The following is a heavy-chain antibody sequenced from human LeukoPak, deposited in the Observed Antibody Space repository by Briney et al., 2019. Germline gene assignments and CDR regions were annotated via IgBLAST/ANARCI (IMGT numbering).Heavy chain of an antibody. V-gene: IGHV3-15*01. Sequence: GGSLRLSCAASGFTFSNAWMSWVRQAPGKGLEWVGRIKSKTDGGTTDYAAPVKGRFTISRDDSKNTLYLQMNSLKTEDTAVYYCTSSGDYYDSSGLVDYWGQGTLVTVSS. CDR1: GFTFSNAW. CDR3: TSSGDYYDSSGLVDY. D-gene: IGHD3-22*01. CDR2: IKSKTDGGTT. J-gene: IGHJ4*02.